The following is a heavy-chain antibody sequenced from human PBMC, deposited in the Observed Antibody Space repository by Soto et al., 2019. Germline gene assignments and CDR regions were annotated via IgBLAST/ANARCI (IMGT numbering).Heavy chain of an antibody. CDR3: ARDRLAPYSYGPGRDY. CDR2: INAGNGNT. J-gene: IGHJ4*02. Sequence: ASVKVSCKASGYTFTSYAMHWVRQAPGQRLEWMGWINAGNGNTKYSQKFQGRVTITRDTSASTAYMELSSLRSEDTAVYYCARDRLAPYSYGPGRDYWGQGTLVTVSS. D-gene: IGHD5-18*01. V-gene: IGHV1-3*01. CDR1: GYTFTSYA.